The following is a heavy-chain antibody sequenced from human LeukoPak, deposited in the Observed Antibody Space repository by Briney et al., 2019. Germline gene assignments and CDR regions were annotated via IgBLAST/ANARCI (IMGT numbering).Heavy chain of an antibody. CDR3: ARDSASTPLDY. Sequence: GRSLRLSCATSGFTFSSYGIHWVRQAPGKGMEWVAVVSNDGRNEYYADSVQGRFSISRDNSKNTVYLQMNSLRAEDTAVYYCARDSASTPLDYWGQGTPVTVSS. J-gene: IGHJ4*02. CDR1: GFTFSSYG. D-gene: IGHD1-26*01. V-gene: IGHV3-33*01. CDR2: VSNDGRNE.